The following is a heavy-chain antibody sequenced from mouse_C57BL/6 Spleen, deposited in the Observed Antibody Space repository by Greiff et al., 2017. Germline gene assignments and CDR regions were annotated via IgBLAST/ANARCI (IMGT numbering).Heavy chain of an antibody. J-gene: IGHJ2*01. D-gene: IGHD1-1*01. V-gene: IGHV1-64*01. CDR1: GYTFTSYW. CDR3: ARSDYYGSSYEDYFDY. Sequence: QVQLQQSGAELVKPGASVQLSCKASGYTFTSYWMYWVKQRPGQGLEWIGMIHPNSGSTNYNEKFKSKVTLTVDKSSSTAYMQLSSLTSEDSAVYYCARSDYYGSSYEDYFDYWGQGTTLTLSS. CDR2: IHPNSGST.